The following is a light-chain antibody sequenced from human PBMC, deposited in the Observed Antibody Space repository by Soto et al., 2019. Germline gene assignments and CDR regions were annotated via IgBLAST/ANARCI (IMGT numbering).Light chain of an antibody. J-gene: IGKJ1*01. CDR1: QSISYW. CDR2: DAS. CDR3: QQCNSYPWT. Sequence: DIQMTQAPSTLSASVGDRVTITCRASQSISYWLAWYQQKPGQVPKLLIYDASNLESGVPSRFSGSGFGTEFSLTISSLQPDDFGTYYCQQCNSYPWTFGQGTKV. V-gene: IGKV1-5*01.